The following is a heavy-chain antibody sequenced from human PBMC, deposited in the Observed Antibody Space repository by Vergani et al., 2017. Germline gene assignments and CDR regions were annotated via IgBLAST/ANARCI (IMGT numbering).Heavy chain of an antibody. V-gene: IGHV4-59*01. J-gene: IGHJ5*02. CDR2: IYYSGST. CDR3: ARDGGYVSGKNWFDP. D-gene: IGHD3-10*01. Sequence: QVQLQESGPGLVKPSETLSLTCTVSGGSISSYYWSWIRPPPGKGLEWIGYIYYSGSTNYNPYLKSRVTISVDTSKNQFSLKLSSVTAADTAGYYCARDGGYVSGKNWFDPWGQGTLVTVSS. CDR1: GGSISSYY.